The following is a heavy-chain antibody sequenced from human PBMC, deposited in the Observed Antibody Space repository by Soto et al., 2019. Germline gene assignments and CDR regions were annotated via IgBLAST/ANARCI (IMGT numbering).Heavy chain of an antibody. CDR3: AKPTRGSNYVGWFDP. V-gene: IGHV3-23*01. J-gene: IGHJ5*02. CDR1: GFTFSSYA. D-gene: IGHD4-4*01. Sequence: PGGSLRLSCAASGFTFSSYAMSWVRQAPGKGLEWVSAISGSGGSTYYADSVKGRFTISRDNSKNTLYLQMNSLRAEDTAVYYCAKPTRGSNYVGWFDPWGQGNLVTVSS. CDR2: ISGSGGST.